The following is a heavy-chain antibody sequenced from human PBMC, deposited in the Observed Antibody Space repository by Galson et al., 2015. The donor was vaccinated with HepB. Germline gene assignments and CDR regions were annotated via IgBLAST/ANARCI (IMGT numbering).Heavy chain of an antibody. CDR2: MYYSGSA. CDR3: AAGSYPLGY. CDR1: GGSINNYY. Sequence: SETLSLTCTVSGGSINNYYWSWIRQPPGKGLGCIGFMYYSGSANYNPSLKSRVTMSLDTSKNQFSLKLSSVTAADTAVYYCAAGSYPLGYWGQGTLVTVSS. V-gene: IGHV4-59*01. J-gene: IGHJ4*02. D-gene: IGHD3-10*01.